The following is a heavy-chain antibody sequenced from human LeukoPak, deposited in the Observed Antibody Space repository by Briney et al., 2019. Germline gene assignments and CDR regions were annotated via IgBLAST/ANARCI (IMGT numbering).Heavy chain of an antibody. J-gene: IGHJ4*02. CDR2: ISYDGSNK. CDR1: GFTFSSYA. Sequence: GRSLRLSYAASGFTFSSYAMHWVRQAPGKGLEWVAVISYDGSNKYYADSVKGRFTISRDNSKNTLYLQMNSLRAEDTAVYYCARDRQYYYGSGVFDYWGQGTLVTVSS. D-gene: IGHD3-10*01. CDR3: ARDRQYYYGSGVFDY. V-gene: IGHV3-30-3*01.